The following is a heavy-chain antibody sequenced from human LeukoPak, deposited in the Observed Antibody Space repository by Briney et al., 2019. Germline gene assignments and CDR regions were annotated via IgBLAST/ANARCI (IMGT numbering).Heavy chain of an antibody. D-gene: IGHD6-6*01. CDR3: ARDFAARPRWFDP. J-gene: IGHJ5*02. V-gene: IGHV3-21*01. CDR2: ISSSSSQI. Sequence: GGSLRLSCAASGFTFSSYSMNWARPAPGKGLGWVSSISSSSSQIYYADSVKGGFTISRDNAKNSLYLQLNSLRAEDTGVYYCARDFAARPRWFDPWGQGTLVTVSS. CDR1: GFTFSSYS.